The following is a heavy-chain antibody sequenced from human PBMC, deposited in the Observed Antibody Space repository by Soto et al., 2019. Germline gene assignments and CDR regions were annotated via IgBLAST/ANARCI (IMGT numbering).Heavy chain of an antibody. CDR3: ARGGDYYGMDV. Sequence: ASVPVSCKASGYTFPGDYMRWVRQAPGQGLEWMGWINPNSGGTNYAQKFQGWVTMTRDTSISTAYMELSRLRSDDTAVYYCARGGDYYGMDVWVPETLLVTVSS. D-gene: IGHD1-26*01. J-gene: IGHJ6*02. CDR2: INPNSGGT. V-gene: IGHV1-2*04. CDR1: GYTFPGDY.